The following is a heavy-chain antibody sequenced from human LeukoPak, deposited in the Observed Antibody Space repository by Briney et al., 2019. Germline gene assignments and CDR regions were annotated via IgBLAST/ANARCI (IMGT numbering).Heavy chain of an antibody. CDR3: ARGSGSHFDY. Sequence: GGSLLLSCAAAAFTFINYDLFWFLQTTGKDLNWFLTIGAADHTYYPGSVRGRFTISRESAKDSLYLKMDSLRAGDTAVYYCARGSGSHFDYWGQGTLVTVSS. D-gene: IGHD1-26*01. CDR1: AFTFINYD. J-gene: IGHJ4*02. V-gene: IGHV3-13*01. CDR2: IGAADHT.